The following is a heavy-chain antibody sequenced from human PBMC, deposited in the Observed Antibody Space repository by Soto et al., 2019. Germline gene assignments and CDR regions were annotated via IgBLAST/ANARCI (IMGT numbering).Heavy chain of an antibody. CDR3: ARENNVLPGGYFDY. Sequence: QLQLQESGSGLVKPSQTLSLTCAVSGGSISSGGYSWSWIRQPPGKGLEWIGYIYHSGSTYYNPSLKSRVTIPVDRSKNQFSLKLSSVPASDTAVYYCARENNVLPGGYFDYWGQGTLVTVSS. D-gene: IGHD3-10*01. J-gene: IGHJ4*02. V-gene: IGHV4-30-2*01. CDR1: GGSISSGGYS. CDR2: IYHSGST.